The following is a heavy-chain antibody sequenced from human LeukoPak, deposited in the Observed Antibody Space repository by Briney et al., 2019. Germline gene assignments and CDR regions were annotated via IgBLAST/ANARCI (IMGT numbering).Heavy chain of an antibody. Sequence: GASVKVSCKASGDTFTSYGISWVRQAPGQGLEWMGWISAYNGNTNYAQKLQGRVTMTTDTSTSTAYMELRSLRSDDTAVYYRARDRSIVVVPAAYFDYWGQGTLVTVSS. V-gene: IGHV1-18*01. D-gene: IGHD2-2*01. CDR2: ISAYNGNT. CDR1: GDTFTSYG. J-gene: IGHJ4*02. CDR3: ARDRSIVVVPAAYFDY.